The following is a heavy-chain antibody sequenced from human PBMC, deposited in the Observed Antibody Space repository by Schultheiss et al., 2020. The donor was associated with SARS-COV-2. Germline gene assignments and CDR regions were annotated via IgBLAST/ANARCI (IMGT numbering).Heavy chain of an antibody. D-gene: IGHD3-22*01. CDR1: GFTFSSYA. V-gene: IGHV3-23*01. CDR2: ISGSGGST. CDR3: AKDRHYYYDSSGHDY. Sequence: GGSLRLSCAASGFTFSSYAMRWVRQAPGKGLEWVSAISGSGGSTYYADSVKGRFTISRDNSKNTLYLQMNSLRAEDTAVYYCAKDRHYYYDSSGHDYWGQGTLVTVSS. J-gene: IGHJ4*02.